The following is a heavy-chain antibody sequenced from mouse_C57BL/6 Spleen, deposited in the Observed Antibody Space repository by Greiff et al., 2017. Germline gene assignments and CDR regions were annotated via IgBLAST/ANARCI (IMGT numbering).Heavy chain of an antibody. J-gene: IGHJ2*01. CDR3: ARATTVVATGGYYFDY. Sequence: VQLQQSGAELMKPGASVKLSCKATGYTFTGYWIEWVKQRPGHGLEWIGEILPGSGSTNYNEKFKGKATFTADTSSNTAYMQLSSLTTEDSAIYYCARATTVVATGGYYFDYGGQGTTRTVSS. D-gene: IGHD1-1*01. V-gene: IGHV1-9*01. CDR2: ILPGSGST. CDR1: GYTFTGYW.